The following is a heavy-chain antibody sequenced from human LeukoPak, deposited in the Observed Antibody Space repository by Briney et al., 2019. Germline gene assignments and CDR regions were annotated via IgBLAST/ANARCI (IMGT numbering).Heavy chain of an antibody. J-gene: IGHJ4*02. CDR1: GFTFSNYA. Sequence: PGGSLGLSCAASGFTFSNYAMSWVRQAPGKGLEWVSTISDSGGSTYYADSVKGRFTISRDNSKNTLFLQMNSLRAEDTAVYYCAKQLQWLIHFDSWGQGTLVTVSS. CDR3: AKQLQWLIHFDS. V-gene: IGHV3-23*01. D-gene: IGHD6-19*01. CDR2: ISDSGGST.